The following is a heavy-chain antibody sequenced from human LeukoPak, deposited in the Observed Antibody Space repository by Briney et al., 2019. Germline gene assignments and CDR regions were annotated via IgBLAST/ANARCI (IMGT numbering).Heavy chain of an antibody. CDR1: GGSISSYY. Sequence: SETLSLTYTLSGGSISSYYWSWIRQPPGKGLEWIGYIHYSGSTNYNPSLKSRVTISVDTSKNQFSLKLKSVTAADTAVYYCARGALRYFDWLKEDYYYMDVWGKGTTVTISS. CDR3: ARGALRYFDWLKEDYYYMDV. D-gene: IGHD3-9*01. CDR2: IHYSGST. V-gene: IGHV4-59*01. J-gene: IGHJ6*03.